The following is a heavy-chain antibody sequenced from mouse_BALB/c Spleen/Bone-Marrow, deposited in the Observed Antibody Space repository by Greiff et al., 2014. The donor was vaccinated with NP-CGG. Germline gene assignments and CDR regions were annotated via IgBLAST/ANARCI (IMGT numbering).Heavy chain of an antibody. CDR3: ARHAEVRRDAMDY. V-gene: IGHV5-12*02. D-gene: IGHD2-14*01. CDR2: ISNGGGST. J-gene: IGHJ4*01. Sequence: EVKLMESGGGLVQPGGSLKLSCATSGLTFSDYYMYWVRQTPEKRLEWVAYISNGGGSTYYPDTVKGRFTISRDNAKNTLYLQMSRLKSEDTAMYYCARHAEVRRDAMDYWGQGTSVTVSS. CDR1: GLTFSDYY.